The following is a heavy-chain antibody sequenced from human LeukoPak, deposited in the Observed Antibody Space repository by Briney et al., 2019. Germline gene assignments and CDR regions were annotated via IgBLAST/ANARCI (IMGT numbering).Heavy chain of an antibody. CDR2: INHSGST. J-gene: IGHJ2*01. D-gene: IGHD6-6*01. CDR3: ASRSSLYWYLDL. Sequence: PSETLSLTCAVYGGSFSGYYWSWIRPPPGKGLEWIGEINHSGSTNYNPSLKSRVTISVDTSKNQFSLKLSSVTAADTAVYYCASRSSLYWYLDLWGRGTLVTVSS. CDR1: GGSFSGYY. V-gene: IGHV4-34*01.